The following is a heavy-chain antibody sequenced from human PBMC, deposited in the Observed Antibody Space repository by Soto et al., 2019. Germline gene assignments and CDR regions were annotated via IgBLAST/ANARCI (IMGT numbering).Heavy chain of an antibody. CDR2: IWYDGSNK. D-gene: IGHD6-19*01. Sequence: QVQLVESGGGVVQPGRSLRLSCAASGFTFSSYGMHWVRQAPGKGLEWVAVIWYDGSNKYYADSVKGRFTISRDNSKNTLYLQMNSLRAEDTAVYYCARDSSGWYDPLIDYWGQGTLVTVSS. J-gene: IGHJ4*02. CDR1: GFTFSSYG. V-gene: IGHV3-33*01. CDR3: ARDSSGWYDPLIDY.